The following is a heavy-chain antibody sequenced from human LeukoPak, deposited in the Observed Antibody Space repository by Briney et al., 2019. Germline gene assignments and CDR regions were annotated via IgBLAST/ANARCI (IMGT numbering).Heavy chain of an antibody. CDR2: ITGSGSDT. CDR3: AKEGDYGDFDY. J-gene: IGHJ4*02. D-gene: IGHD4-17*01. V-gene: IGHV3-23*01. Sequence: GGSLRLSCAASGVIFSNYVMSWVRQAPGKGLEWVSAITGSGSDTYFADSVRGRFTISRDNSKNTLFLQMNSLRAEDTAVYYCAKEGDYGDFDYWGQGTLVTVSS. CDR1: GVIFSNYV.